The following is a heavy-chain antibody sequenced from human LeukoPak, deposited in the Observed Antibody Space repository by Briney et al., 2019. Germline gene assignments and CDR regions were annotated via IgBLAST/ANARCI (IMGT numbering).Heavy chain of an antibody. Sequence: EASVKVSCKASGGTFSSYAISWVRQAPGQGLEWMGGIIPIFGTANYAQKFQGRATITADESTSTAYMELSSLRSEDTAVYYCARDSYYYDSSGYYLFVYWGQGTLVTVSS. J-gene: IGHJ4*02. V-gene: IGHV1-69*13. CDR2: IIPIFGTA. D-gene: IGHD3-22*01. CDR1: GGTFSSYA. CDR3: ARDSYYYDSSGYYLFVY.